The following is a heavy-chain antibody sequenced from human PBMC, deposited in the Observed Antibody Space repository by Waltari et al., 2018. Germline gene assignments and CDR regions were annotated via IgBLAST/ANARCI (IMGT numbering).Heavy chain of an antibody. J-gene: IGHJ4*02. CDR2: VKSKXDGGTX. CDR1: GFTFSNAW. V-gene: IGHV3-15*01. CDR3: TXLFGDFWSGYFXDF. Sequence: VQXVEXGGGXVKHGGSLXLSCAASGFTFSNAWMSWVRQAPGKGXEWVGXVKSKXDGGTXDYSAPVKGRXTISRDDSENTLYLQMNXLKTEDTAXYXCTXLFGDFWSGYFXDFWGQGTLVTVXS. D-gene: IGHD3-3*01.